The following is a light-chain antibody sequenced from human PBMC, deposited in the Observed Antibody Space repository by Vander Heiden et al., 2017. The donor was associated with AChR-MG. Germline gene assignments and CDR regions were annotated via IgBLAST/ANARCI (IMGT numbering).Light chain of an antibody. Sequence: DIHMTQSPSSLSASVGGRVTITCRASQSIGNSLNWYQHKRGKAPKLLIYSASTLQYGVPSRFSGSGSGTDFTLTIISLQPEDFATYYCQQSFGSPLPFGGGTKVDI. V-gene: IGKV1-39*01. CDR2: SAS. CDR1: QSIGNS. CDR3: QQSFGSPLP. J-gene: IGKJ4*01.